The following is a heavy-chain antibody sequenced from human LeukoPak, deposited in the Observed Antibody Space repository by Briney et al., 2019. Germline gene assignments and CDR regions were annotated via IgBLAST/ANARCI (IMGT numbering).Heavy chain of an antibody. CDR2: ISGFGEST. CDR3: AKGHSSSWYNFDY. Sequence: GGSLRLSCAASGFTFSNYAMSWVRQAPGKGLEWVSAISGFGESTHYADSVKGRFTISRDNSWNTVFVQMTSPRDDDTAMYYCAKGHSSSWYNFDYWGQGILVTVSS. J-gene: IGHJ4*02. V-gene: IGHV3-23*01. D-gene: IGHD6-13*01. CDR1: GFTFSNYA.